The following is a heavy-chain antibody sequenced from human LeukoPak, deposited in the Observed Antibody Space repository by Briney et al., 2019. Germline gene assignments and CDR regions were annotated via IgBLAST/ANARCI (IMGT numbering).Heavy chain of an antibody. CDR3: ARQLGRDGYNFLDY. CDR1: GGSISSYY. V-gene: IGHV4-59*08. D-gene: IGHD5-24*01. J-gene: IGHJ4*02. CDR2: IYYSGST. Sequence: SETLSLTCTVSGGSISSYYWSWIRQPPGKGLEWIGYIYYSGSTDYNPSLKSRATISVDTSKNQFSLKLSSVTAADTAVYYCARQLGRDGYNFLDYWGQGTLVTVSS.